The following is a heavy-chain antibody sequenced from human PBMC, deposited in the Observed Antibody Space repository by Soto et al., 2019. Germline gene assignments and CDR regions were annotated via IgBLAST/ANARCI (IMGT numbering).Heavy chain of an antibody. CDR2: INPNSGGT. J-gene: IGHJ5*02. Sequence: ASVKGSCKASGYTFTGYYMHWVRQAPGQGLEWMGWINPNSGGTNYAQKFQGWVTMTRDTSISTAYMELSRLRSDDTAVYYCARDRRTVISASGTPHNGFDPRGQGTLVT. CDR1: GYTFTGYY. CDR3: ARDRRTVISASGTPHNGFDP. D-gene: IGHD6-13*01. V-gene: IGHV1-2*04.